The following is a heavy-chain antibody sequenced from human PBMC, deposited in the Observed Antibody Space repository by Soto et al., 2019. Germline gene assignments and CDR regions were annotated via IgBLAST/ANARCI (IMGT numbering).Heavy chain of an antibody. D-gene: IGHD6-6*01. V-gene: IGHV3-23*01. CDR2: ISGSGGST. CDR3: AKAWYSSSSSVGYFDY. CDR1: VFTFSSYA. Sequence: GGSLRLSCAASVFTFSSYAMSWVRQAPGKGLEWVSAISGSGGSTYYADSVKGRFTISRDNSKNTLYLQMNSLRAEDTAVYYCAKAWYSSSSSVGYFDYWGQGTLVTVSS. J-gene: IGHJ4*02.